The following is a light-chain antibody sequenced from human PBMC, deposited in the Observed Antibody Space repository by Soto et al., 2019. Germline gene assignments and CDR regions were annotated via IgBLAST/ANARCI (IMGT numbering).Light chain of an antibody. CDR3: QQYYSYLPLT. Sequence: AIRMTQSPSSFSASTGDRVTITCRASQGISSYLAWYQQKPGKAPKLLIYAASTSQSGVPSRFSGSGSGTDFTLTISCLQSEDFATYYCQQYYSYLPLTFGGGTKVDIK. V-gene: IGKV1-8*01. J-gene: IGKJ4*01. CDR2: AAS. CDR1: QGISSY.